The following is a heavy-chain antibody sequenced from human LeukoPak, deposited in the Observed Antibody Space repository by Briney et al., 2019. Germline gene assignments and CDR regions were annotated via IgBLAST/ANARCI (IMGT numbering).Heavy chain of an antibody. Sequence: GGSLRLSCAASGFTFSSYWMSWVRQAPGKGLEWVSSISSSSSYIYYADSVKGRFTISRDNAKNSLYLQMNSLRAEDTAVYYCARGLTGYSSGWPDYWGQGTLVTVSS. D-gene: IGHD6-19*01. CDR1: GFTFSSYW. J-gene: IGHJ4*02. CDR3: ARGLTGYSSGWPDY. CDR2: ISSSSSYI. V-gene: IGHV3-21*01.